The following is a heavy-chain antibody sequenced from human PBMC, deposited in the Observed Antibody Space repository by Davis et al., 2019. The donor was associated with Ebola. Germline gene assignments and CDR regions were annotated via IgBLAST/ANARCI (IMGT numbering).Heavy chain of an antibody. J-gene: IGHJ6*02. Sequence: GESLKISCAASGFTVSSNYMSWVRQAPGKGLEWVSVIYSGGSTYYADSVKGRFTISRDNSKNTLYLQINSLRAEDTAVYYCALTTYYYYGMDVWGQGTTVTVSS. CDR2: IYSGGST. D-gene: IGHD4/OR15-4a*01. CDR1: GFTVSSNY. V-gene: IGHV3-53*01. CDR3: ALTTYYYYGMDV.